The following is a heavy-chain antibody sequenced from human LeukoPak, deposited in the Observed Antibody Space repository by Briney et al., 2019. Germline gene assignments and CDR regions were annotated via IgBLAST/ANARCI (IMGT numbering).Heavy chain of an antibody. D-gene: IGHD3-3*01. J-gene: IGHJ4*02. V-gene: IGHV1-2*02. CDR2: INPNGGGT. CDR3: ARVFLEWLLPDY. CDR1: GYTFTGYY. Sequence: ASVKVSCKASGYTFTGYYMHWVRQAPGQGLEWMGWINPNGGGTNYAQKFQGRVTMTRDTSISTAYMELSRLRSDDTAVYYCARVFLEWLLPDYWGQGTLVTVSS.